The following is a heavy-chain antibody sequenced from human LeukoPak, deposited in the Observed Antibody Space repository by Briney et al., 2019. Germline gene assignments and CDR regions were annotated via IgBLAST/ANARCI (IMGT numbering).Heavy chain of an antibody. CDR1: GGTFSSYT. D-gene: IGHD3-22*01. CDR2: IIPILGIA. V-gene: IGHV1-69*02. J-gene: IGHJ4*02. Sequence: VASVKVSCKASGGTFSSYTISWVRQAPGQGLEWTGSIIPILGIANYAQKFQGRVTITADKSTSTAYMELSSLRSEDTAVYYCARALSTHYYDSSGYSNWGQGTLVTVSS. CDR3: ARALSTHYYDSSGYSN.